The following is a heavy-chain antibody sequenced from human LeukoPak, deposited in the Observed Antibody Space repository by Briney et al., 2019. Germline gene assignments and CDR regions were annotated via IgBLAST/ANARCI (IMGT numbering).Heavy chain of an antibody. D-gene: IGHD3-10*01. J-gene: IGHJ6*02. CDR2: IYTSGST. CDR3: VRDRPNYYGSGSYHYYYYAMDV. V-gene: IGHV4-59*01. Sequence: SETLSLTCTVSGGSISSYYWSWIRQPPGKGLEWIGYIYTSGSTNYNPSLKSRVTISVDTSKNQFSLKLSSVTAADTAVYYCVRDRPNYYGSGSYHYYYYAMDVWGPGTTVIVSS. CDR1: GGSISSYY.